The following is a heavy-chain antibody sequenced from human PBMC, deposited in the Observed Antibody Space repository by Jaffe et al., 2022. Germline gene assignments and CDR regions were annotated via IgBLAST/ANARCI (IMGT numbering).Heavy chain of an antibody. CDR3: ARIPDCSGGSCYYYYYYMDV. CDR2: IYYSGST. J-gene: IGHJ6*03. V-gene: IGHV4-39*01. Sequence: QLQLQESGPGLVKPSETLSLTCTVSGGSISSSSYYWGWIRQPPGKGLEWIGSIYYSGSTYYNPSLKSRVTISVDTSKNQFSLKLSSVTAADTAVYYCARIPDCSGGSCYYYYYYMDVWGKGTTVTVSS. CDR1: GGSISSSSYY. D-gene: IGHD2-15*01.